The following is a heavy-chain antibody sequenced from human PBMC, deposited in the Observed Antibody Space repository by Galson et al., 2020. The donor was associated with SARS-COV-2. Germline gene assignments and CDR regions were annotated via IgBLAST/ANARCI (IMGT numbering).Heavy chain of an antibody. CDR3: TRNVVGATIGGYFDL. CDR1: GFTFSGSA. J-gene: IGHJ2*01. Sequence: GESLKISCAGSGFTFSGSAMHWVRQASGKGLEWVGLIRSKANSYAPAYAASVKGRFTISRDDLKNTAYLQMNSLKTEDTAVYYCTRNVVGATIGGYFDLWGRGTLVTVSS. D-gene: IGHD1-26*01. CDR2: IRSKANSYAP. V-gene: IGHV3-73*01.